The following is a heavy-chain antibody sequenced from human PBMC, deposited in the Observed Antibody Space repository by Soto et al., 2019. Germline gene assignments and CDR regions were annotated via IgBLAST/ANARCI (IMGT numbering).Heavy chain of an antibody. Sequence: PSETLSLTCTVSGGSITGYYWSWIRQPPGKGLEFIGYIYHSGSTNYNPSLKSRVTISVDTSKNQFSLKLSSVTAADTAVYYCARVSRYYYDSSGYYYFDYWGQGTLVTVSS. J-gene: IGHJ4*02. D-gene: IGHD3-22*01. V-gene: IGHV4-59*12. CDR1: GGSITGYY. CDR3: ARVSRYYYDSSGYYYFDY. CDR2: IYHSGST.